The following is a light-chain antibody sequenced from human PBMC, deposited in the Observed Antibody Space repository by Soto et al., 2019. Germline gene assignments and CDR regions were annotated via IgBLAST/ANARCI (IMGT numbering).Light chain of an antibody. CDR2: GAS. CDR1: QSINSE. V-gene: IGKV3-15*01. Sequence: EIVMTQSPATLSLSPGERAALSCRASQSINSELAWYQQKPGQPPRLLIYGASTRATGVPARFTGSESGSEFTLTSSGLQSEDFAVYYCQHGHNWPLTFGQGTRLEI. CDR3: QHGHNWPLT. J-gene: IGKJ2*01.